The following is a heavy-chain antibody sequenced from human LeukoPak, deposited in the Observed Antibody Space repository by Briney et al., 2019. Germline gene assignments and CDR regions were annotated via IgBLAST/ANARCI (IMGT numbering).Heavy chain of an antibody. CDR3: ARGGYSGYDYAGDFDY. D-gene: IGHD5-12*01. CDR1: GGTFSSYA. V-gene: IGHV1-69*13. Sequence: GASVKVSCKASGGTFSSYAISWVRQAPGQGLEWMGGIIPIFGTANYAQKFQGRVTITADESTSTAYMELSRLRSDDTAVYYCARGGYSGYDYAGDFDYWGQGTLVTVSS. CDR2: IIPIFGTA. J-gene: IGHJ4*02.